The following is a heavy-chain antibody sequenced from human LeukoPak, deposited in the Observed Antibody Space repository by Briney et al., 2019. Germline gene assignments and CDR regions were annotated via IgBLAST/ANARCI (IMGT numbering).Heavy chain of an antibody. D-gene: IGHD4-17*01. CDR1: GYSISSGYY. J-gene: IGHJ5*02. V-gene: IGHV4-38-2*02. CDR3: ARGDYGDYLPYNWFDP. CDR2: IYHSGST. Sequence: SETLSLTCTVSGYSISSGYYWGWIRQPPGKGLEWIGSIYHSGSTYYNPSLKSRVTISVDTSKNQFSLKLSSVTAADTAVYYCARGDYGDYLPYNWFDPWGQGTLVTVSS.